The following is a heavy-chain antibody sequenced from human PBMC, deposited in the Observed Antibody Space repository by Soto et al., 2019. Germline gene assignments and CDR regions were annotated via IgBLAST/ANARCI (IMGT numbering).Heavy chain of an antibody. CDR3: AKALNYDILTGYSLYYGMDV. CDR2: ISYDGSNK. CDR1: GFTFSSYG. J-gene: IGHJ6*02. D-gene: IGHD3-9*01. Sequence: GGSLRLSCAASGFTFSSYGMHWVRQAPGKGLEGVAVISYDGSNKYYADSVKGRFTISRDNSKNTLYLQMNSLRAEDTAVYYCAKALNYDILTGYSLYYGMDVWGQGTTVTVSS. V-gene: IGHV3-30*18.